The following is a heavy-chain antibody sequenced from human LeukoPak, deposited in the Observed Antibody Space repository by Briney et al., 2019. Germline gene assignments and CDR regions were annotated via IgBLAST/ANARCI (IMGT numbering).Heavy chain of an antibody. CDR2: IQSKTDGGPP. Sequence: AGSLRLSCATSGFTFSDAWMSWVRQAPGKGLEWVGRIQSKTDGGPPDYAAPVKGRFTISRDDSKNTLYLQMNSLKAGDTAVYYCTTDRGALTNWGQGTLVTVSS. V-gene: IGHV3-15*01. CDR3: TTDRGALTN. D-gene: IGHD3-10*01. CDR1: GFTFSDAW. J-gene: IGHJ4*02.